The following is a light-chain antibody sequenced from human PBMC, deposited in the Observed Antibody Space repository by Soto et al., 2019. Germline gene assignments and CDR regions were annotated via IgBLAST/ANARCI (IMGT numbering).Light chain of an antibody. CDR3: QQYNNWSLT. J-gene: IGKJ4*01. CDR1: QSVSSN. Sequence: EIGMTQSPATLSVSPGERATLSCRASQSVSSNLAWYQQKPGQAPRLLIYGASTRATGIPARFSGSGSGTEFTLTISSLQSEDFAVYYCQQYNNWSLTFGGGHKVDIK. CDR2: GAS. V-gene: IGKV3-15*01.